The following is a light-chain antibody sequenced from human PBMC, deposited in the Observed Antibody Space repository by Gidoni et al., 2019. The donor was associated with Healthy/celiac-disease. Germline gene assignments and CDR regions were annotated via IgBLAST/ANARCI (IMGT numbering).Light chain of an antibody. CDR2: GAS. Sequence: EMVLTQSPGTLSLSPGERATLSCRASQSVSSSYLAWYQQKPGQAPRLLIHGASSRATGIPDRFSGSGSGTDFTLTISRLEPEDFAVYYCQQYGSPTWTFGQGTKVEIK. CDR1: QSVSSSY. J-gene: IGKJ1*01. V-gene: IGKV3-20*01. CDR3: QQYGSPTWT.